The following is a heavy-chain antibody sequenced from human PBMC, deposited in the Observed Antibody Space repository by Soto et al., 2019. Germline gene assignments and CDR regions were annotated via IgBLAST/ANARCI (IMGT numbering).Heavy chain of an antibody. V-gene: IGHV5-51*01. CDR1: GYSFTSYW. J-gene: IGHJ6*02. CDR2: IYPGDSDT. Sequence: GESLKISCKGSGYSFTSYWIGWVRQMPGKGLESMGIIYPGDSDTRYSPSFQGQVTISADKSISTAYLQWSSLKASDTAMYYCARTASAGKYYYGMDVWGQGTTVTVSS. CDR3: ARTASAGKYYYGMDV. D-gene: IGHD6-13*01.